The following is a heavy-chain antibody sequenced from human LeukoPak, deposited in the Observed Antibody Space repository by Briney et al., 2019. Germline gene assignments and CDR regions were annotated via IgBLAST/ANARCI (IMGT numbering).Heavy chain of an antibody. CDR2: IYGSGNT. V-gene: IGHV4-61*01. Sequence: SETLSLTCTVSGASVSSGSYYWSWIRQPPGKGLEWIGHIYGSGNTNYNPSLKSRVSISADTSKNQFSLRLSSVTAADTAVYYCARDHSFFGGLDYWGQGTLVTASS. CDR3: ARDHSFFGGLDY. J-gene: IGHJ4*02. D-gene: IGHD4-23*01. CDR1: GASVSSGSYY.